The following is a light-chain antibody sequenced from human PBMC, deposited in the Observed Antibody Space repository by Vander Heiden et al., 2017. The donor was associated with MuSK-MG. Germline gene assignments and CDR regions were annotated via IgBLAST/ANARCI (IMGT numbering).Light chain of an antibody. J-gene: IGKJ2*01. CDR3: QQSDSTHQA. V-gene: IGKV1-39*01. CDR1: QSVSSY. Sequence: DIQMTQSPSSLSASVADRVTITCRASQSVSSYLNWYQQKPGKAPKLLLYAAASLQSGVPSRFSGSGSGTDFTLTISSLQPEDFATYYCQQSDSTHQAFGEGTKLEIK. CDR2: AAA.